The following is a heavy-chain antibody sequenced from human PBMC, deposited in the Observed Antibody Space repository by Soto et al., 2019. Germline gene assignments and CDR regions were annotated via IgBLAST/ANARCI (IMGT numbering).Heavy chain of an antibody. CDR2: ISSLNHYN. V-gene: IGHV3-11*06. J-gene: IGHJ4*02. Sequence: GGSLRLSCAASGFNFDDYYMSWIRQAPGKGLEYIAYISSLNHYNNYADSVKGRFTISIDKAKNSLELQMSSLRSDDTAVYYCTRLVSPRYSDFCGRGTLVTVSS. D-gene: IGHD3-9*01. CDR3: TRLVSPRYSDF. CDR1: GFNFDDYY.